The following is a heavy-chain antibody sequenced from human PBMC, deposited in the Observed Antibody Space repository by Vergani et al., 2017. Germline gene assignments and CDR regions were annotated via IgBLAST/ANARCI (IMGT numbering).Heavy chain of an antibody. CDR3: ARGTGSWAYYYGMDV. CDR2: IYTSGST. J-gene: IGHJ6*02. V-gene: IGHV4-61*02. D-gene: IGHD3-10*01. Sequence: VQLQESGPGLVKPSQTLSLTCTVSGGSISSGSYYWSWIRQPAGKGLEWIGRIYTSGSTNYNPSLKSRVTISVDTSKNQFSLKLSSVTAADTAVYYCARGTGSWAYYYGMDVWGQGTTVTVSS. CDR1: GGSISSGSYY.